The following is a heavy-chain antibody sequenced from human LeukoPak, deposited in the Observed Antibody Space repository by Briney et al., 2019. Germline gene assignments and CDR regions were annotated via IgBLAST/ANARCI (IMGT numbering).Heavy chain of an antibody. CDR2: ISSSSSYI. D-gene: IGHD6-13*01. Sequence: GGSLRLSRAASGFTFSLYSMNWVRQAPGKGLEWVSSISSSSSYIYYADSVKGRFTISRDNAKNSLYLQMNSLRAEDTAVYYCARTRGIAAAGKTRFDYWGQGTLVTVSS. J-gene: IGHJ4*02. CDR1: GFTFSLYS. CDR3: ARTRGIAAAGKTRFDY. V-gene: IGHV3-21*01.